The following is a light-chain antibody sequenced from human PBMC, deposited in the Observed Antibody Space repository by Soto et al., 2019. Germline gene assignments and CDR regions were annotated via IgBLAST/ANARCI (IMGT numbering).Light chain of an antibody. Sequence: QSVLTQSPSVSGSPGQSVTISCTGTSSDVGGYNFVSWYQQHPGKAPKLMIYEVSERPSGVPDRFSGSKSGNTASLTVSGLQAEDEADYYCSSYAGSNIVVFGGGTQLTVL. J-gene: IGLJ2*01. CDR1: SSDVGGYNF. CDR3: SSYAGSNIVV. V-gene: IGLV2-8*01. CDR2: EVS.